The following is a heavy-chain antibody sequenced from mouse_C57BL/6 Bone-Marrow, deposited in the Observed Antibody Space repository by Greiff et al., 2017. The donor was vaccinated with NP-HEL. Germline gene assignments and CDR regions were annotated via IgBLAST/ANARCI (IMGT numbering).Heavy chain of an antibody. D-gene: IGHD1-1*01. CDR2: TYPGSGST. CDR1: GYTFTSYW. CDR3: ARRGYGSSYWYFDV. J-gene: IGHJ1*03. Sequence: QVQLQQPGAELVKPGASVKMSCKASGYTFTSYWITWVKQRPGQGLEWIGDTYPGSGSTNYNEKFKSKATLTVDTSSSTAYMQLSSLTSEDSAVYYCARRGYGSSYWYFDVWGTGTTVTVSS. V-gene: IGHV1-55*01.